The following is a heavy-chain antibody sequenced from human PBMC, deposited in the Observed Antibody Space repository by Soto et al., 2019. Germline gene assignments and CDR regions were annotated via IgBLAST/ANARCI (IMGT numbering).Heavy chain of an antibody. CDR1: GFTFSSYG. J-gene: IGHJ4*02. D-gene: IGHD6-13*01. V-gene: IGHV3-30*18. CDR2: ISYDGSNK. Sequence: GGSLRLSCAASGFTFSSYGMHWVRQAPGKGLEWVAVISYDGSNKYYADSVKGRFTISRDNSKNTLYLQMNSLRAEDTAVYYCAKDRKRYSSSWPLFDWGQGTLVTVSS. CDR3: AKDRKRYSSSWPLFD.